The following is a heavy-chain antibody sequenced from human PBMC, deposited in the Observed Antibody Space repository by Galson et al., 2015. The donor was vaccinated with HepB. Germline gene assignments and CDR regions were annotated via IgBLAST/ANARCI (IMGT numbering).Heavy chain of an antibody. J-gene: IGHJ4*02. CDR2: IYANSNT. CDR3: AKGGDIVVAGTLAY. CDR1: GFTVSSNY. V-gene: IGHV3-53*01. D-gene: IGHD6-19*01. Sequence: SLRLSCAASGFTVSSNYMSWVRQAPGKGLEWVSLIYANSNTYYADSVKGRFTISRDNSRNTLYLQMNSLRVEDTALYYCAKGGDIVVAGTLAYWGQGVLVTVSS.